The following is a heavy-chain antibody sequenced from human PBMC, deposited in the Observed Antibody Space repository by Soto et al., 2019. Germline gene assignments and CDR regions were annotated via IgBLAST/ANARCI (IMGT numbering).Heavy chain of an antibody. CDR2: IFPGDSDT. V-gene: IGHV5-51*01. Sequence: GESLKISCKGSRDSFTGYWIGWVRQMPGKGLEWMGLIFPGDSDTRYSPSFQGQVTLSVDKSISTAYLQWSSLRASDTAMYYCARLRGAKAMFDYWGQGTLVTVSS. D-gene: IGHD1-26*01. CDR1: RDSFTGYW. CDR3: ARLRGAKAMFDY. J-gene: IGHJ4*02.